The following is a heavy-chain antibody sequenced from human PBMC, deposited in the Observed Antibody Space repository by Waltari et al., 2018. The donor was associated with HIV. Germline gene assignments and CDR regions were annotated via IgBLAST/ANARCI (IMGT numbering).Heavy chain of an antibody. Sequence: EVQLVESGGGLVQPGGSLRLSCTVSGFTVNLNYMSWIRQAPGKGLEWVSGSYSGVAAEYAESVRGRFTISRDNSKNTLYLQMNSLRAEDTAVYYCARDYRGESGGSPFDYWGQGTLVTVSS. D-gene: IGHD2-15*01. V-gene: IGHV3-66*01. CDR3: ARDYRGESGGSPFDY. CDR2: SYSGVAA. J-gene: IGHJ4*02. CDR1: GFTVNLNY.